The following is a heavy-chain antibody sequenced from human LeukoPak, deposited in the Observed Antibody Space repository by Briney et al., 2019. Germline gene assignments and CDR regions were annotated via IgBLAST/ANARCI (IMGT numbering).Heavy chain of an antibody. D-gene: IGHD3-10*01. CDR3: ARWFGEPPNFDY. V-gene: IGHV3-23*01. CDR1: GFTFSSYA. Sequence: GGSLRLSCAASGFTFSSYAVSWVRQASGEGLEWVSSISGGGGDIFYADSVKGRFSISRDNSKNRVFLQLNSLRAEDTAMYYCARWFGEPPNFDYWGQGTLVTVSS. J-gene: IGHJ4*02. CDR2: ISGGGGDI.